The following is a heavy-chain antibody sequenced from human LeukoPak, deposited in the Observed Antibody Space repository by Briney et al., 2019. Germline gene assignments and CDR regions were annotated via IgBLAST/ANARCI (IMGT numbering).Heavy chain of an antibody. J-gene: IGHJ6*02. D-gene: IGHD6-13*01. CDR3: ARFSIAAAGVRIGVAPYYYGMDV. CDR2: ISAYNGNT. Sequence: ASVKVSCKASGYTFTSYGISWVRQAPGQGLEWMGWISAYNGNTNYAQKLQGRVTMTTDTSTSTAYMELRSLGSDDTAVYYCARFSIAAAGVRIGVAPYYYGMDVWGQGTTVTVSS. V-gene: IGHV1-18*01. CDR1: GYTFTSYG.